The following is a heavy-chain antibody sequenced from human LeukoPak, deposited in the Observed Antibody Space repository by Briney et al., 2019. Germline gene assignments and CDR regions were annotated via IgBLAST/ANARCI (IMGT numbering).Heavy chain of an antibody. Sequence: GGSLRLSCAASGFTFSHYYMTWIRQAPGQGLEWVSYISGSSSTIYYADSAKGRFTISRDNSKNSLYLQMNSLRAEDTAVYYCARRGGCTSSTCYYFDNWGQGVQVTVSS. J-gene: IGHJ4*02. CDR3: ARRGGCTSSTCYYFDN. V-gene: IGHV3-11*01. D-gene: IGHD2-2*01. CDR2: ISGSSSTI. CDR1: GFTFSHYY.